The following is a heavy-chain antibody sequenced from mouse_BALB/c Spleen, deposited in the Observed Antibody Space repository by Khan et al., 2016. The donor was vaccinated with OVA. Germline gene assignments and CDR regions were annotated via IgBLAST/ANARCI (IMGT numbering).Heavy chain of an antibody. CDR2: ISSTGTYT. Sequence: EVELVESGGGLVKPGGSLKLSCEVSGFAFNSYDMSWVSQTPEKRLEWVATISSTGTYTYYPDSVKGRFHIPRDTARNTLYLQMISLRSEDTALYYGTRPSYYGNPWFTYWGQGTLVTVSA. CDR3: TRPSYYGNPWFTY. D-gene: IGHD2-10*01. J-gene: IGHJ3*01. V-gene: IGHV5-9*02. CDR1: GFAFNSYD.